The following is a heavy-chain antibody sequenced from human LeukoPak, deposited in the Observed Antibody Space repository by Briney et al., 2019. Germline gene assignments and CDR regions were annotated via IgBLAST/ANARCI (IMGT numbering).Heavy chain of an antibody. Sequence: GASVKVSCKTSGYTFTNSGINWVRQAPGQGLEWMGWISGSNGNTNYAQKLQGRVTMTTDTSTDTAYMELRSLRSDDTAVYYCARAGDRPYSDFWGQGTLVTVSS. J-gene: IGHJ4*02. V-gene: IGHV1-18*01. CDR2: ISGSNGNT. D-gene: IGHD2-21*01. CDR3: ARAGDRPYSDF. CDR1: GYTFTNSG.